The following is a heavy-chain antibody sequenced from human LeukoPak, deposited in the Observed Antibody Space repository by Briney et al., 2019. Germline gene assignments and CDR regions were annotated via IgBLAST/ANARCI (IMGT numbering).Heavy chain of an antibody. V-gene: IGHV4-59*01. CDR2: ISYSGST. Sequence: SQTLSLTCTVSGGSISSYYWSWTRQPPGKGLEWIGYISYSGSTNYNHSLRSRVTISVDPSKNQFSLKLSSVTAADTAVYYCARDRYEDWYFDLWGRGALVTVSS. CDR3: ARDRYEDWYFDL. J-gene: IGHJ2*01. D-gene: IGHD1-14*01. CDR1: GGSISSYY.